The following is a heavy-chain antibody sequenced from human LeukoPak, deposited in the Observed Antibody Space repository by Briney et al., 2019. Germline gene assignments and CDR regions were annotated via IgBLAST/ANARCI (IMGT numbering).Heavy chain of an antibody. J-gene: IGHJ4*02. CDR3: AKAPADIVLMVYDIWFDY. Sequence: GGSLRLSCAASGFTFSSYAMSWVRQAPGKGLEWVSAISGSGGSTYYADSVKGRFTISRDNSKNTLYLQMNSLRAEDTAVYYCAKAPADIVLMVYDIWFDYWGKGNLVTVSS. CDR2: ISGSGGST. CDR1: GFTFSSYA. V-gene: IGHV3-23*01. D-gene: IGHD2-8*01.